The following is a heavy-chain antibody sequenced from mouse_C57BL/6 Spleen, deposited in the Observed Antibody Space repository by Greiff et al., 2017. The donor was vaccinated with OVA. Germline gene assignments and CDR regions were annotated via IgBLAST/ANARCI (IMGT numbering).Heavy chain of an antibody. Sequence: QVQLKQSGAELVRPGASVKLSCKASGYTFTDYYINWVKQRPGQGLEWIARIYPGSGNTYYNEKFKGKATLTAEKSSSTAYMPLSSLTSEDSAVYFCARSSGGAMDYWGQGTSVTVSS. D-gene: IGHD3-2*02. J-gene: IGHJ4*01. CDR2: IYPGSGNT. CDR1: GYTFTDYY. CDR3: ARSSGGAMDY. V-gene: IGHV1-76*01.